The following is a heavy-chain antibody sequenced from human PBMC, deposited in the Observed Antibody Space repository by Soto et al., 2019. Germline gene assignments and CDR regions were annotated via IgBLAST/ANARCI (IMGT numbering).Heavy chain of an antibody. CDR2: IFSNDEK. CDR1: GFSLSNSRMG. D-gene: IGHD3-3*01. Sequence: SGPTLVNPTETLTLTRTVSGFSLSNSRMGVSWIRQPPGKALEWLAHIFSNDEKTYSTSLKSRLTISKDTSRSQVVLTMTNVDPVDTATYYCAREMTIFGVDENWFDPWGQGTLVTVSS. V-gene: IGHV2-26*01. CDR3: AREMTIFGVDENWFDP. J-gene: IGHJ5*02.